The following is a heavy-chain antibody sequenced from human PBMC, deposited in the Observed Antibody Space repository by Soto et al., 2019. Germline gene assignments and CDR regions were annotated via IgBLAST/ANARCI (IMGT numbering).Heavy chain of an antibody. CDR1: GFSFSRYG. D-gene: IGHD2-21*01. CDR2: IWHDGSNE. V-gene: IGHV3-33*01. J-gene: IGHJ3*02. Sequence: PGGSLRLSCAASGFSFSRYGMHWVRQAPGKGLEWVAVIWHDGSNENYADSVKGRFTISRDNSKNTLYLQMNSLRSEDTAVYYCARDHIVAQSRAFDIWGQGTMVTVSS. CDR3: ARDHIVAQSRAFDI.